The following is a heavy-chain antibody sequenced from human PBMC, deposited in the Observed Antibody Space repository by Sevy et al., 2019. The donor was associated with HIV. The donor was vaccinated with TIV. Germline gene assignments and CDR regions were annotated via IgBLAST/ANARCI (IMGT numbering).Heavy chain of an antibody. D-gene: IGHD6-13*01. CDR1: GDSVSSSSFY. V-gene: IGHV4-39*01. Sequence: SETLSLTCTVSGDSVSSSSFYWGWIRQPPGRGLEWLGTIYYSGSTYYHSSLKSRVTISVDTSKNQFSLKLSSVTAADTAIYYCARSKYYSTWNIWFDPWGQGTLVTVSS. J-gene: IGHJ5*02. CDR2: IYYSGST. CDR3: ARSKYYSTWNIWFDP.